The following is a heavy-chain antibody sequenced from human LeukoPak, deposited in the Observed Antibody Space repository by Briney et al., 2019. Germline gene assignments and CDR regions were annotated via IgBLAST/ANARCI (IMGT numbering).Heavy chain of an antibody. V-gene: IGHV3-11*04. CDR3: ARVDCSSTSCYEFDY. J-gene: IGHJ4*02. CDR2: IRSSGNTI. CDR1: GFTFSDYY. D-gene: IGHD2-2*01. Sequence: GGSLRLSSAASGFTFSDYYMSWIRQAPGKGLEWVSYIRSSGNTIYYADSVKGRFTISRDNAKNSLYLQMNSLRAEDTAVYYCARVDCSSTSCYEFDYWGQGTLVTVSS.